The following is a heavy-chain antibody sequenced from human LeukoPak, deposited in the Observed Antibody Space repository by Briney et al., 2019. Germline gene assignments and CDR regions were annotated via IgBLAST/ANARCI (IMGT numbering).Heavy chain of an antibody. CDR2: MNPNSGST. CDR1: RYTFTSYD. Sequence: ASVKVSCKASRYTFTSYDINWVRQATGQGLEWMGWMNPNSGSTGYAQKFQGRVTITRNTSISTAYMELSGLRSEDTAVYYCARGRSTGYPYYFEYWGQGTLVTVSS. J-gene: IGHJ4*02. V-gene: IGHV1-8*03. D-gene: IGHD5-12*01. CDR3: ARGRSTGYPYYFEY.